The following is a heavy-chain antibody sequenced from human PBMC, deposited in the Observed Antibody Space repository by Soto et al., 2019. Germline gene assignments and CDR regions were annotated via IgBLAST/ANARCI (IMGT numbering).Heavy chain of an antibody. V-gene: IGHV4-59*01. Sequence: PSETLSLTRTVSGTSISSYYRSWIRQPPGKGLEWIANIHYSGTTNYNPSLASRVTLSVDTSKNQFSLKMTSVTAADRAMYFCARYNSYAIDYWGRGTLVTVSS. J-gene: IGHJ4*02. CDR1: GTSISSYY. D-gene: IGHD2-8*01. CDR2: IHYSGTT. CDR3: ARYNSYAIDY.